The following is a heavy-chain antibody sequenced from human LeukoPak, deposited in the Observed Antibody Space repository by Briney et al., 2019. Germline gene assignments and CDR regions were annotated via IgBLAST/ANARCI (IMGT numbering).Heavy chain of an antibody. Sequence: SETLSLTCSVSGSSISSDYRSWIRQTPGKGLEWIGNIYSSETTKYNPSLRSRATISGDTSKNQFSLKLSSVTAADTAVYYCARSATGDAFDSWGQGTMVTVSS. CDR1: GSSISSDY. D-gene: IGHD1-1*01. V-gene: IGHV4-4*09. CDR2: IYSSETT. CDR3: ARSATGDAFDS. J-gene: IGHJ3*02.